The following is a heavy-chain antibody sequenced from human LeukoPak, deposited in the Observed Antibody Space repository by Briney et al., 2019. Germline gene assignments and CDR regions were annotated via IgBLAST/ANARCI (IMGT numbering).Heavy chain of an antibody. CDR1: GGTFSSYA. CDR3: ARDLGLIVLMVYATLDP. D-gene: IGHD2-8*01. J-gene: IGHJ5*02. CDR2: IIPILGIA. Sequence: GASVKVSCKASGGTFSSYAISWVRQAPGQGLEWMGRIIPILGIANYAQKFQGRVTITADKSTSTAYMELSRLRSDDTAVYYCARDLGLIVLMVYATLDPWGQGTLVTVSS. V-gene: IGHV1-69*04.